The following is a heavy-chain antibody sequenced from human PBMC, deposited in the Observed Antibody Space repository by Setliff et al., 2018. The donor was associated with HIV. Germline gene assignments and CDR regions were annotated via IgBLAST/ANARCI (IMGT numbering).Heavy chain of an antibody. V-gene: IGHV4-34*10. D-gene: IGHD3-22*01. CDR3: ARVGYNDDSGYPYNWFDP. Sequence: SETLSLTCAVYGGSISGYYWSWIRQPPGKGLEWIGEINPVGRSRISMAVDTSKNQVSLKLSSVTAADTAVYYCARVGYNDDSGYPYNWFDPWGQGTLVTVSS. CDR2: INPVGR. CDR1: GGSISGYY. J-gene: IGHJ5*02.